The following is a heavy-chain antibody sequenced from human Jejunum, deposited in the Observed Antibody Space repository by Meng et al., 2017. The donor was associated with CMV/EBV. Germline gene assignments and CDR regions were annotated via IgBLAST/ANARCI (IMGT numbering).Heavy chain of an antibody. V-gene: IGHV4-59*01. CDR1: GCSISSYY. Sequence: TVSGCSISSYYWSWIRQPPGKGLEWVGYIYYSGITNYNPSLKSRVTISVDTSKNQFSLKLTSVTAADTAVYYCARARVPAAPNYDYWGQGTLVTVSS. J-gene: IGHJ4*02. CDR3: ARARVPAAPNYDY. CDR2: IYYSGIT. D-gene: IGHD2-2*01.